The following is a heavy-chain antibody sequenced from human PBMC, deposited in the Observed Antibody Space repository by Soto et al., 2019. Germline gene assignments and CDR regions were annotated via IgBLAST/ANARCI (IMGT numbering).Heavy chain of an antibody. J-gene: IGHJ3*01. V-gene: IGHV1-18*01. CDR3: ARRVGVAPVYEAFDF. CDR1: GYDFYIYG. D-gene: IGHD3-22*01. CDR2: ISGPNGNT. Sequence: QVQLVQSGAEVKKPGASVKVSCKTSGYDFYIYGISWVRQAPGQGLEWMGGISGPNGNTKFAQKFQGRVTLTKDTATSTAYMELRSLRYDDTSLYYCARRVGVAPVYEAFDFWGAGPKVAASS.